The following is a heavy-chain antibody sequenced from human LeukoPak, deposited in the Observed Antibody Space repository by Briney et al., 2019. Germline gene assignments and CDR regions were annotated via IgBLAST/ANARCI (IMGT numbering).Heavy chain of an antibody. CDR1: GFTFSSYA. D-gene: IGHD5-18*01. CDR3: ARGGGYSYAYYFDY. CDR2: ISYDGSNK. V-gene: IGHV3-30-3*01. Sequence: GGPLRLSCAASGFTFSSYAMHWVRQAPGKGLEWVAVISYDGSNKYYADSVKGRFTISRDNSKNTLYLQMNSLRAEDTAVYYCARGGGYSYAYYFDYWGQGTLVTVSS. J-gene: IGHJ4*02.